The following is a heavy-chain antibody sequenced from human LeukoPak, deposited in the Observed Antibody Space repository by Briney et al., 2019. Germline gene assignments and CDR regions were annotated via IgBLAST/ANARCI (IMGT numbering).Heavy chain of an antibody. CDR3: ARHGGGYYYDSSGYHYPFDY. CDR2: IYYSGST. V-gene: IGHV4-59*08. J-gene: IGHJ4*02. Sequence: SETLSLTCTVSGGSISSYYWSWIRQPPGKGLEWIGYIYYSGSTNYNPSLKSRVTISVDTSKDQFSLKLSSVTAADTAVYYCARHGGGYYYDSSGYHYPFDYWGQGTLVTVSS. D-gene: IGHD3-22*01. CDR1: GGSISSYY.